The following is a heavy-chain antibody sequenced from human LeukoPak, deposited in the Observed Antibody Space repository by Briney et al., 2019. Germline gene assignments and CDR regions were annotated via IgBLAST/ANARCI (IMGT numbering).Heavy chain of an antibody. Sequence: PGGSLRLSCAASGFTVSSNYMSWVRQAPGKGLEWVSVIYSGGNTYYADSVKGRFTISRDYSKNTLYLQMNSLRAEDTAVYYCTSKTTDYYDSSGVGGYWGQGTLVTVSS. V-gene: IGHV3-53*01. CDR1: GFTVSSNY. CDR2: IYSGGNT. CDR3: TSKTTDYYDSSGVGGY. J-gene: IGHJ4*02. D-gene: IGHD3-22*01.